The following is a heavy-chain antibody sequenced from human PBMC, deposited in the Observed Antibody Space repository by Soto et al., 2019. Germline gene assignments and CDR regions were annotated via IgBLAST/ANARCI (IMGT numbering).Heavy chain of an antibody. J-gene: IGHJ6*02. CDR2: ISSSSSTI. V-gene: IGHV3-48*02. Sequence: PGGSLRLSCAASGFTFSSDSMNWVRQAPGKGLEWVSYISSSSSTIYYADSVKGRFTISRDNAKNSLYLQMNSLRDEDTAVYYCARESRAFGVVTWGYYYYGMDVWGQGTTVTVSS. CDR3: ARESRAFGVVTWGYYYYGMDV. CDR1: GFTFSSDS. D-gene: IGHD3-3*01.